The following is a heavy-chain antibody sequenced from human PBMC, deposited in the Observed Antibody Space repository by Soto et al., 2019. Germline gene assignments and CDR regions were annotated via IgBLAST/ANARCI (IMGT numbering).Heavy chain of an antibody. D-gene: IGHD2-2*01. J-gene: IGHJ4*02. V-gene: IGHV3-21*01. Sequence: GGSLRLSCTVSGFAFNNYGINWVRQAPGRGLEWVSSISKSDYTYYSDSVKGRFTISRDNAKNSVSLQMNTLRVEDTAVYYCAREDSIIIPAVSDFWGQGTLVTVSS. CDR3: AREDSIIIPAVSDF. CDR1: GFAFNNYG. CDR2: ISKSDYT.